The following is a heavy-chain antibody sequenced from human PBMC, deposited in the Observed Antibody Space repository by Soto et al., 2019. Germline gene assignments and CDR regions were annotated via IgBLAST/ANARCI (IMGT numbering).Heavy chain of an antibody. Sequence: GGSLRLSCAASGFTLSNYAMSWVRQAPGKGLEWVSTFSGTGGYTYYTDSVKGRFTISRDKSKNTLFLHMNSLRAADTAVYYCARGQRALITYGPFDPWGQGTLVTVSS. CDR3: ARGQRALITYGPFDP. J-gene: IGHJ5*02. V-gene: IGHV3-23*01. D-gene: IGHD4-17*01. CDR1: GFTLSNYA. CDR2: FSGTGGYT.